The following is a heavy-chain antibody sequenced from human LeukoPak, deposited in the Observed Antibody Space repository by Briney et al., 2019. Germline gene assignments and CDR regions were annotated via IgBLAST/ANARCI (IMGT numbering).Heavy chain of an antibody. V-gene: IGHV5-51*01. D-gene: IGHD3-22*01. Sequence: GESLKISCKGSGYSFTSYWIGWERQMPGKGLEWMGIIYPGDSDTRYSPSFQGQVTISADKSISTAYLQWSSLKASDTAMYYCARLYDSSGLDPNFDYWGQGTLVTVSS. CDR3: ARLYDSSGLDPNFDY. CDR1: GYSFTSYW. CDR2: IYPGDSDT. J-gene: IGHJ4*02.